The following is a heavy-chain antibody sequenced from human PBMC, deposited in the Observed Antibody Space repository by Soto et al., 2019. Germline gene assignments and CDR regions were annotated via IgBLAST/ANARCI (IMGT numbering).Heavy chain of an antibody. CDR3: ARDGGAY. V-gene: IGHV3-30-3*01. D-gene: IGHD3-16*01. CDR2: MSYDGSNK. Sequence: QVQLVESGGGVVQPGRSLRLSCAASGFTFSSYAMHWVRRAPGKGLEWMAVMSYDGSNKYYADSVKGRFTISRDNSKNTLYLQMSSLRPEDTALDYCARDGGAYWGQGTLVIVSS. J-gene: IGHJ4*02. CDR1: GFTFSSYA.